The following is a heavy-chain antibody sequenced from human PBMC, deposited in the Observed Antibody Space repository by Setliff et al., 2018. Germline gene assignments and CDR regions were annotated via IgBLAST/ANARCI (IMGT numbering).Heavy chain of an antibody. Sequence: GASVKVSCKTSGATFSACDITWVRQAPGQGLEWMGGTIHIFGTTDYAQKFRGRVTIITDEYTSTAVMQLSSLRSEDTGVDYCVREGLYSRSSTDYRYYMDVWGKGTTVTVSS. CDR3: VREGLYSRSSTDYRYYMDV. V-gene: IGHV1-69*05. J-gene: IGHJ6*03. D-gene: IGHD6-6*01. CDR2: TIHIFGTT. CDR1: GATFSACD.